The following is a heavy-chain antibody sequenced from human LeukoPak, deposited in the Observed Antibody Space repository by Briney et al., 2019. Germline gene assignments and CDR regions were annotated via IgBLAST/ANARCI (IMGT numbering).Heavy chain of an antibody. Sequence: GGSLRLSCAAAGFTFSSYAMRWVGQAPGKGLEGGSAFSGGGSSIHYPDSVKGPFTISRDNSNNTLYLQMNSLTAEDTAVYYCAKPRLQLELRLLFDYWGQGTLVTVSS. CDR2: FSGGGSSI. V-gene: IGHV3-23*01. D-gene: IGHD1-7*01. CDR1: GFTFSSYA. J-gene: IGHJ4*02. CDR3: AKPRLQLELRLLFDY.